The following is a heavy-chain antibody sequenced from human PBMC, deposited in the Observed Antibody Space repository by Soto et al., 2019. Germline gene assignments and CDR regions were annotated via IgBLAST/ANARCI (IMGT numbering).Heavy chain of an antibody. CDR1: GGSFSGYY. V-gene: IGHV4-34*01. CDR2: INHSGST. D-gene: IGHD2-8*02. CDR3: ARDKITGLFDY. J-gene: IGHJ4*02. Sequence: QVQLQQWGAGLLKPSETLSLTCAVYGGSFSGYYWTWIRQPPGTGLEWIGEINHSGSTNYNPSLKTRVTISVDTPKNQFSLNLTSVTAADTAVYYCARDKITGLFDYWGQGTLVTVSS.